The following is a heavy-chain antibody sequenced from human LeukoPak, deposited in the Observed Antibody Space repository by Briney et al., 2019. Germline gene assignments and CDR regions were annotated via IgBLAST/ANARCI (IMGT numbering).Heavy chain of an antibody. J-gene: IGHJ4*02. Sequence: SDTLSLTCTVSGGSISSYYWSWIRQSPGKGLEGIGYVHYSGSTNYNPSLKSRVIISADTSKNQFSLKLNSVTAADTAVYYCARHGGPSDSSGYLYYLDYWGQGTLVTVSS. V-gene: IGHV4-59*08. D-gene: IGHD3-22*01. CDR3: ARHGGPSDSSGYLYYLDY. CDR2: VHYSGST. CDR1: GGSISSYY.